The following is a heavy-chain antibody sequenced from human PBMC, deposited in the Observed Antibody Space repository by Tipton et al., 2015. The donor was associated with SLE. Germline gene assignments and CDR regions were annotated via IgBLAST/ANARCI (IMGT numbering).Heavy chain of an antibody. V-gene: IGHV4-34*01. CDR2: INHSGST. CDR1: GGSFSGYY. CDR3: ARDERGSYSYNWFDP. Sequence: TLSLTCAVYGGSFSGYYWSWIRQPPGKGLEWIGEINHSGSTNYNPSLKSRVTISVDTSKNQFSLKLSSVTAADTAVYYCARDERGSYSYNWFDPWGQGTLVTVSS. J-gene: IGHJ5*02. D-gene: IGHD1-26*01.